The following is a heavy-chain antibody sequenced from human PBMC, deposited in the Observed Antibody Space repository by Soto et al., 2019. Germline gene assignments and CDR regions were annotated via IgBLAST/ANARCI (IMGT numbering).Heavy chain of an antibody. CDR3: ARVGYGGYWGLYYYYGMDV. CDR1: GGSFSGYY. Sequence: ETLSLTCAVYGGSFSGYYWSWIRQPPGKGLEWIGEINHSGSTNYNPSLKSRVTISVDTSKNQFSLKLSSVTAADTAVYYCARVGYGGYWGLYYYYGMDVWGQGTTVTVSS. J-gene: IGHJ6*02. D-gene: IGHD5-12*01. CDR2: INHSGST. V-gene: IGHV4-34*01.